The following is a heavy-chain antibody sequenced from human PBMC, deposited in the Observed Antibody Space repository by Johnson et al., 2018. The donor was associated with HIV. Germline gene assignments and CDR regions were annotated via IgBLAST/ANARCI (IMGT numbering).Heavy chain of an antibody. Sequence: QVQLVESGGGVVQPGRSLRLSCAASGFIFSDYGMHWVRQAPGKGLEWVALIWYDGSNKFYGASVKGRFTISRDNSKNTLNLQMHRLRAEDTAVYYCARSDSSSWYPDLDSFDIWGQGTMVTVSS. J-gene: IGHJ3*02. CDR1: GFIFSDYG. D-gene: IGHD6-13*01. CDR2: IWYDGSNK. V-gene: IGHV3-33*01. CDR3: ARSDSSSWYPDLDSFDI.